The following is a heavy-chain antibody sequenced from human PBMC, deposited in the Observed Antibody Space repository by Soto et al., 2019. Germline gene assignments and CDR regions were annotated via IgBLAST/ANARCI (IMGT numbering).Heavy chain of an antibody. CDR3: AREIIEEQRLVTLFDY. CDR1: GGTFSSYT. V-gene: IGHV1-69*08. J-gene: IGHJ4*02. D-gene: IGHD6-19*01. Sequence: QVQLVQSGAEVKKPGSSVKVSCKASGGTFSSYTISWVRQAPGQGLEWMGRIIPILGIANYAQKFQGRVTITADKSTSAAYMQLSRLRYEDTAVYYCAREIIEEQRLVTLFDYWGQGTLVTVSS. CDR2: IIPILGIA.